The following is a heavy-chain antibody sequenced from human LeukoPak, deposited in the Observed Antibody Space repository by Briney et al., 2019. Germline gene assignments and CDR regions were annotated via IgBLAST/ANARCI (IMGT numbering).Heavy chain of an antibody. J-gene: IGHJ6*02. CDR3: ARGRQQHLYYYYYGMDV. CDR1: GGSFSGYY. V-gene: IGHV4-34*01. D-gene: IGHD6-13*01. CDR2: INHSGST. Sequence: SETLSLTCVVYGGSFSGYYWSWIRQPPGKGLEWIGEINHSGSTNYNPSLKSRVTISVDTSKNQFSLKLGSVTAADTAVYYCARGRQQHLYYYYYGMDVWGQGTTVTVSS.